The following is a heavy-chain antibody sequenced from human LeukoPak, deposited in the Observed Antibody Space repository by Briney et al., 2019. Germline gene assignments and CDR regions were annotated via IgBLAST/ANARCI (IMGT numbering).Heavy chain of an antibody. Sequence: ASVKVSCKASGYTFSAYGISWVRQAPGQGLEWMGYISAYSGNTNYAQKLQGRVTMTTDTSTSTAYMELRSLRSDDTAVYYCARDSHIAGVAYYFDYWGQGTLVTVSP. V-gene: IGHV1-18*01. J-gene: IGHJ4*02. CDR3: ARDSHIAGVAYYFDY. CDR2: ISAYSGNT. D-gene: IGHD6-13*01. CDR1: GYTFSAYG.